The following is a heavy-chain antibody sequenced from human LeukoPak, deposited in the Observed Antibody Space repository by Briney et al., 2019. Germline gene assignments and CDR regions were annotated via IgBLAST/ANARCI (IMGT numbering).Heavy chain of an antibody. CDR2: INHSGRT. V-gene: IGHV4-34*01. Sequence: PSETLSVTFAVYGGCFSGYYWSWIRQPPGKGLEWIGEINHSGRTNYNPSLKSRVTVSVDTSMNQFSLKLSSVAAAVKAVYYGARVSSGATTVDDWGQGTLVTVSS. D-gene: IGHD1-26*01. J-gene: IGHJ4*02. CDR3: ARVSSGATTVDD. CDR1: GGCFSGYY.